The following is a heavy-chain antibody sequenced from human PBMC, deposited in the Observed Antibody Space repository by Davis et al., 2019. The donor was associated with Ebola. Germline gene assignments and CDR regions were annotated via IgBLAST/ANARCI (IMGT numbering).Heavy chain of an antibody. D-gene: IGHD7-27*01. V-gene: IGHV1-2*02. J-gene: IGHJ4*02. CDR1: GYTFTGYY. CDR3: ARDGSTSDQKSGELDY. CDR2: INPNSGST. Sequence: ASVKVSCKASGYTFTGYYMHWVRQAPGQGLEWMGWINPNSGSTNYAQKFQGRVTMTRDTSITTAYMELSRLRSDDTAVYYCARDGSTSDQKSGELDYWGQGPLVTVSS.